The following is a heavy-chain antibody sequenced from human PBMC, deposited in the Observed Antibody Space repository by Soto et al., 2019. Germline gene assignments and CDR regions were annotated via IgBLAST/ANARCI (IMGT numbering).Heavy chain of an antibody. J-gene: IGHJ4*02. CDR3: ARGGITGGMSVGLRYYFDY. V-gene: IGHV3-74*01. CDR2: INSDGSST. D-gene: IGHD2-8*02. Sequence: PGGSRRHSCGASGCTFSSYWMHVVRQAPGKGLVWVSRINSDGSSTSYADSVKGRFTISRDNAKHTLYLQMNSLRAEATAVYYCARGGITGGMSVGLRYYFDYCGQGTLVTVSS. CDR1: GCTFSSYW.